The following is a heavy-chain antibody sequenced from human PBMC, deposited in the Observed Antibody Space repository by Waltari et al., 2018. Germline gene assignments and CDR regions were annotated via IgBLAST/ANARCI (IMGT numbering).Heavy chain of an antibody. J-gene: IGHJ4*02. CDR3: ARDLMPRIATAGSSDY. Sequence: QVQLVQSGAEVKKPGASVKVSCKASGYTFTGYYIHWVRQAPGQGLGWMGWINPNSGGTNYAQKFQGRVTMTLDTSISTAYMELSRLRSDDTAVYYCARDLMPRIATAGSSDYWGQGTLVTVSS. CDR1: GYTFTGYY. V-gene: IGHV1-2*02. D-gene: IGHD6-13*01. CDR2: INPNSGGT.